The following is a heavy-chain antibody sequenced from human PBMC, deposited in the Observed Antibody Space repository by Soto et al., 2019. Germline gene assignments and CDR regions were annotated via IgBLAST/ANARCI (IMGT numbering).Heavy chain of an antibody. J-gene: IGHJ3*02. CDR3: ARGLKTLLLRYFDWTSGHDAFDI. CDR2: MNPNSGNT. V-gene: IGHV1-8*01. D-gene: IGHD3-9*01. CDR1: GYTFTSYD. Sequence: ASVKVSCKASGYTFTSYDINWVRQATGQGLEWMGWMNPNSGNTGYAQKFQGRVTMTRNTSISTAYMELSSLRSEDTAVYYCARGLKTLLLRYFDWTSGHDAFDIWGQGTMVTVSS.